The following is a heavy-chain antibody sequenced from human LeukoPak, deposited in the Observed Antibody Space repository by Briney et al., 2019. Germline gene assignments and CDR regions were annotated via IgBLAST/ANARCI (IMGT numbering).Heavy chain of an antibody. Sequence: ASVKVSCKASGYTFTGYYMHWVRQAPGQGLEWMGRINPNSVCTNYAQKFQGRVTMTRDTSISTAYMELSSLRSDDTAVYYCARDLGGIPFDYWGQGTLVTVSS. V-gene: IGHV1-2*06. CDR3: ARDLGGIPFDY. J-gene: IGHJ4*02. D-gene: IGHD3-16*01. CDR1: GYTFTGYY. CDR2: INPNSVCT.